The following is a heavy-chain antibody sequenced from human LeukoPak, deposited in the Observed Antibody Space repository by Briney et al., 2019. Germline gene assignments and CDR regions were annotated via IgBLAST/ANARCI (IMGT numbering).Heavy chain of an antibody. Sequence: GGSLRLSCAASGFTFSSYGMHWVRQAPGKGLEWVAVISYDGSNKYYADSVKGRFTISRDNSKNTLYLQMNSLRAEDTAVYYCARDLTMGATPLGYWGQGTLVTVSS. CDR2: ISYDGSNK. D-gene: IGHD1-26*01. CDR1: GFTFSSYG. J-gene: IGHJ4*02. V-gene: IGHV3-30*03. CDR3: ARDLTMGATPLGY.